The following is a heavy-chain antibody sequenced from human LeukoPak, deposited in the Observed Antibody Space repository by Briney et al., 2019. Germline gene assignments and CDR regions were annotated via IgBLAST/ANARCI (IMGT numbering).Heavy chain of an antibody. CDR2: ISYDGSNK. CDR1: GFTFSSYG. Sequence: HPGGSLRLSCAASGFTFSSYGMHWVRQAPGKGLEWVAVISYDGSNKYYADSVKGRFTISRDNSKNTLYLQMNSLRAEDTAVYYCAKDKHYYDSSGYYYDYWGQGTLVTVSS. J-gene: IGHJ4*02. D-gene: IGHD3-22*01. CDR3: AKDKHYYDSSGYYYDY. V-gene: IGHV3-30*18.